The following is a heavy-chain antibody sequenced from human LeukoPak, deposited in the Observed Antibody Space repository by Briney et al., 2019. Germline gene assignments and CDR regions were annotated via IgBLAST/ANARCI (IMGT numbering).Heavy chain of an antibody. Sequence: PGGSLRLSCAASGFTFSRYAMNWVRQAPGKGPEWVSGISGSGGTTYYTDSVKGRFTISRDNSKNTLYLQMNSLRAEDTAVYYCAKDYYSDSSGYSSIDYWGQGTLVTVSS. J-gene: IGHJ4*02. D-gene: IGHD3-22*01. V-gene: IGHV3-23*01. CDR3: AKDYYSDSSGYSSIDY. CDR2: ISGSGGTT. CDR1: GFTFSRYA.